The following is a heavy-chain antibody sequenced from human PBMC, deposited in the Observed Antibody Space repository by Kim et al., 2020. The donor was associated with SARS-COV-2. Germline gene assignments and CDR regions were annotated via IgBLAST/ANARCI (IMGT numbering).Heavy chain of an antibody. CDR2: ISAYNGNT. V-gene: IGHV1-18*01. Sequence: ASVKVSCKASGYTFTSYGISWVRQAPGQGLEWMGWISAYNGNTNYAQKLQGRVTMTTDTSTSTAYMELRSLRSDDTAVYYCARGQYYYDSSGIYYFDYWGQGTLVTVSS. D-gene: IGHD3-22*01. J-gene: IGHJ4*02. CDR3: ARGQYYYDSSGIYYFDY. CDR1: GYTFTSYG.